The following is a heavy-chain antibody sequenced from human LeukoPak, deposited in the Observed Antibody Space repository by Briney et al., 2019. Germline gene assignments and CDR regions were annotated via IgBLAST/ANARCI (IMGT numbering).Heavy chain of an antibody. CDR3: ARGRSQGGYSYGYRWAHFDY. J-gene: IGHJ4*02. Sequence: SETLSLTCTVSGDSISSNDFYWAWIRQSPGRGLEWIGSIDFRGSTYFNPSLKSRVTISVDTSKNQFSLKLSSVTAADTAVYYCARGRSQGGYSYGYRWAHFDYWGQGTLVTVSS. D-gene: IGHD5-18*01. CDR2: IDFRGST. CDR1: GDSISSNDFY. V-gene: IGHV4-39*07.